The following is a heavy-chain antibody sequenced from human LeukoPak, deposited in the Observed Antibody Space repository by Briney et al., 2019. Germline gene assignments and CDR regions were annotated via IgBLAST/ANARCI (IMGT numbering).Heavy chain of an antibody. CDR3: AKLNPVRKVWTSHLAGNYYPMAA. CDR1: GYIFTNFW. J-gene: IGHJ6*03. CDR2: IFAGDSDT. D-gene: IGHD3/OR15-3a*01. Sequence: HGESLKISCKAYGYIFTNFWIGWVRQMPGKGLEWMGIIFAGDSDTRYSPSFEGQVTISVDTSTSTAYLQWGSLKASDPPTYYGAKLNPVRKVWTSHLAGNYYPMAAWGTGPTITVSS. V-gene: IGHV5-51*01.